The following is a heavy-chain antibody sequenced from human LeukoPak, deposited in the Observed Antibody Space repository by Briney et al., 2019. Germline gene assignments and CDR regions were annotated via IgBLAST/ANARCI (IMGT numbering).Heavy chain of an antibody. Sequence: PGGSLSLSCAAAGFTFSSNAMHWLRQAADKGLGWVAGISKDGNNKYYADSVKGRLTISRDNSKNTLYLQMNSLRDEDTAVYYCARNPLGEYYFDYWGQGTLVTVSS. CDR1: GFTFSSNA. J-gene: IGHJ4*02. CDR3: ARNPLGEYYFDY. D-gene: IGHD3-16*01. CDR2: ISKDGNNK. V-gene: IGHV3-30-3*01.